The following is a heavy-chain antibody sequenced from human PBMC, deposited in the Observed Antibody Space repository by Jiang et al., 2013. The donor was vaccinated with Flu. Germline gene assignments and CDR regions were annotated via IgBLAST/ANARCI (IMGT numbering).Heavy chain of an antibody. Sequence: GAEVKKPGESLKISCKGSGYSFTSYWIGWVRQMPGKGLEWMGIIYPGDSDTRYSPSFQGQVTISADKSISTAYLQWSSLKASDTAMYYCARIKYSSGWYSNAFDIWGQGTMVTVSS. D-gene: IGHD6-19*01. J-gene: IGHJ3*02. CDR3: ARIKYSSGWYSNAFDI. CDR1: GYSFTSYW. CDR2: IYPGDSDT. V-gene: IGHV5-51*01.